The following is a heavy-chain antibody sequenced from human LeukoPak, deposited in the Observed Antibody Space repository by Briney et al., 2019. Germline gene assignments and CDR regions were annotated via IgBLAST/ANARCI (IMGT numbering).Heavy chain of an antibody. Sequence: PGGSLRLSCAASGLTFSSYAMAWVRQAPGKGLEWVSGISGSGVNTYYADSVKGRFTISRDNSKNTLYLQMNSLRAEDTAVYYCSLEKHDSPDYWGQGALVTVSS. J-gene: IGHJ4*02. CDR2: ISGSGVNT. CDR1: GLTFSSYA. V-gene: IGHV3-23*01. CDR3: SLEKHDSPDY. D-gene: IGHD3-22*01.